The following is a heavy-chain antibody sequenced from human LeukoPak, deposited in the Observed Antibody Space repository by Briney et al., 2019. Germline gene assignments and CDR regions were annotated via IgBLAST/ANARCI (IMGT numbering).Heavy chain of an antibody. CDR3: TTVRGSDLQYFQH. J-gene: IGHJ1*01. CDR1: GFAFSSNW. Sequence: PGGSLRLSCAASGFAFSSNWMHWVRQTPGKGLVWVSRINSGGSGTSYAASVEGRFTISRDNAKNTLYLQMNSLRVEDTAVYYCTTVRGSDLQYFQHWGQGTLVTVSS. CDR2: INSGGSGT. V-gene: IGHV3-74*01. D-gene: IGHD1-26*01.